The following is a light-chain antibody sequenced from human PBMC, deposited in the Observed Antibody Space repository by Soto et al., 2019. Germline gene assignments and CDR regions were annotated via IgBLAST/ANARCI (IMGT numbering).Light chain of an antibody. CDR2: DAS. V-gene: IGKV1D-13*01. J-gene: IGKJ5*01. CDR1: QGIHTA. CDR3: QQFSNYPHV. Sequence: AIQLTQSPSSLSASVGYIVIIICRASQGIHTALAWYQQKPGNAPMLLIYDASTVEAGVPSRFSGSGSGTDFTLTISSLQPEDFAIYYCQQFSNYPHVFGQGTRLEIK.